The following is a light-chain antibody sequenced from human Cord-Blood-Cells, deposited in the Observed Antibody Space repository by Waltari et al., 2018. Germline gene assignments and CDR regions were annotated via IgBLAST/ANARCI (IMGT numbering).Light chain of an antibody. V-gene: IGLV3-1*01. CDR3: QAWDSSTYV. CDR1: KLGDKY. Sequence: SYELTQPPSVSVSPVQTASITCSGDKLGDKYACWYQQNPGQSPVLVIYQDSKRPSGIHERFSGYNSGNTATMTISGSQAMDEADYYCQAWDSSTYVFGTGTKVTVL. CDR2: QDS. J-gene: IGLJ1*01.